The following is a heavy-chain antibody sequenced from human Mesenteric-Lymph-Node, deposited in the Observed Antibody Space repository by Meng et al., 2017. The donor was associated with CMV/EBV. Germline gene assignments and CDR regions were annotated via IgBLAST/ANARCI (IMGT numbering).Heavy chain of an antibody. J-gene: IGHJ4*02. CDR2: ISSSSSYI. D-gene: IGHD3-10*01. CDR3: AKDGELLWFGDENHFDY. CDR1: GFTFSSYS. V-gene: IGHV3-21*01. Sequence: GESLKISCAASGFTFSSYSMNWVRQAPGKGLEWVSSISSSSSYIYYADSVKGRFTISRDNAKNSLYLQMNSLRVEDSAVYYCAKDGELLWFGDENHFDYWGQGTLVTVSS.